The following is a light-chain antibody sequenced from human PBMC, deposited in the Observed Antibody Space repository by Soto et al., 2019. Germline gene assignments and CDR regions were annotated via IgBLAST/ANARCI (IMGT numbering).Light chain of an antibody. CDR3: SSSAGNNNFV. CDR1: SSDIGDYNF. V-gene: IGLV2-8*01. CDR2: EVK. Sequence: QSVLTQPPSASGSPGQSVTVSCTGSSSDIGDYNFVSWYQQHPGKAPKLIIYEVKKRPSGVPDRFSASKSGNTASLTVSGLQAEDEPDYYCSSSAGNNNFVFGSGTKVTVL. J-gene: IGLJ1*01.